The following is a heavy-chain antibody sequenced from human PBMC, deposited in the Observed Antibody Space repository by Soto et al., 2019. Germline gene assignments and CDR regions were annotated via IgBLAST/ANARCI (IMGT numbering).Heavy chain of an antibody. CDR1: GFSLSTSGMR. Sequence: SGPTLVNPTETLTLTCTFSGFSLSTSGMRVSWIRQAPGKALEWLARIDWDEDRFYSTSLKTRLTISKDTSKNQVVLTMTKMDPVDTATYYCARMRSDYDSSGLDYWGQGILVTVSS. CDR2: IDWDEDR. CDR3: ARMRSDYDSSGLDY. V-gene: IGHV2-70*04. D-gene: IGHD3-22*01. J-gene: IGHJ4*02.